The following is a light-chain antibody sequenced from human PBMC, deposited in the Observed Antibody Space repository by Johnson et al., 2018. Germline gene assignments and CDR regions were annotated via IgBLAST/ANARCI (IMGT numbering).Light chain of an antibody. CDR3: GTWDSSLSAGNV. Sequence: QSVLTQPPSVSAAPGQKVTISCSGSSSNIGNNYVSWYQQLPGTAPKLLIYENNKRPSGIPDRFSGSKSGTSATLGITGLQTGDEAVYYFGTWDSSLSAGNVFGNGTKVTVL. CDR2: ENN. CDR1: SSNIGNNY. V-gene: IGLV1-51*02. J-gene: IGLJ1*01.